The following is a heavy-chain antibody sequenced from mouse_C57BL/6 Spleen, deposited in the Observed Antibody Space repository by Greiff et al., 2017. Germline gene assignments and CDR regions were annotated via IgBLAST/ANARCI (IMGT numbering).Heavy chain of an antibody. Sequence: EVKLMESGPGMVKPSQSLSLTCTVTGYSITSGYDWHWIRHFPGNKLEWMGYISYSGSTNYNPSLKSRISITHDTSKNHFFLKLNSVTTEDTATYYCAREDYGSGFAYWGQGTLVTVSA. CDR3: AREDYGSGFAY. CDR2: ISYSGST. J-gene: IGHJ3*01. V-gene: IGHV3-1*01. CDR1: GYSITSGYD. D-gene: IGHD1-1*01.